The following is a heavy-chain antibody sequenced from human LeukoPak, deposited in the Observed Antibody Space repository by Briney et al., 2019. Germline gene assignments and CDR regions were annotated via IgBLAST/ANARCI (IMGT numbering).Heavy chain of an antibody. CDR3: AKMRGQYYHSYYMDA. J-gene: IGHJ6*03. CDR1: GFIFSSYP. CDR2: GGSGGST. V-gene: IGHV3-23*01. Sequence: GGSLNLPCAASGFIFSSYPMAGFRQPPGKGLEWASYGGSGGSTYYADSVKGRFTVSRDNSKSTLYLQMNSLTAEDTAVYYCAKMRGQYYHSYYMDAWGKGTTVTVSS.